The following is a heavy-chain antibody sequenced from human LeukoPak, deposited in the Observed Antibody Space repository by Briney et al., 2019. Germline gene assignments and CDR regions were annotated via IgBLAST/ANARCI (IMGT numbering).Heavy chain of an antibody. J-gene: IGHJ4*02. CDR3: ARDHGWGVDY. CDR1: GFTFTDHY. D-gene: IGHD3-10*01. CDR2: INGKRGDT. V-gene: IGHV1-2*02. Sequence: ASVKVSCKASGFTFTDHYMHWVRQAPGQGLEWMGWINGKRGDTNYAQNFQDRVTMTRDTSTSTVYMELSRLTVDDTAVYYCARDHGWGVDYWGQGTLVTVSS.